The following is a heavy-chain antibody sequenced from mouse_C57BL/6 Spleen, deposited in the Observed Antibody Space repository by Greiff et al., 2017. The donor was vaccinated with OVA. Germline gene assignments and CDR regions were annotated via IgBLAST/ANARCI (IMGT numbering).Heavy chain of an antibody. CDR2: IRLKSDNYAT. Sequence: EVQLQQSGGGLVQPGGSMKLSCVASGFTFSNYWMNWVRQSPEKGLEWVAQIRLKSDNYATHYAESVKGRFTISRDDSKSSVYLQMNNLRAEDTGIYYCTAWAWFAYWGQGTLVTVSA. D-gene: IGHD4-1*01. CDR1: GFTFSNYW. CDR3: TAWAWFAY. J-gene: IGHJ3*01. V-gene: IGHV6-3*01.